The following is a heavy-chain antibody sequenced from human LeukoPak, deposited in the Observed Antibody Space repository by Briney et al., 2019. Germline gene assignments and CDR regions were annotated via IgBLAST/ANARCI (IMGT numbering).Heavy chain of an antibody. Sequence: PGGSLRLSCVASGFSFRNYAIRWVRQAPGKGLEYVSVINTDGRITYYADSVKGRFTISRDNSKNTVYLQMGSLRGEDMAVYYCTRDGGSFCDFDYWGQGALVTVSS. J-gene: IGHJ4*02. CDR1: GFSFRNYA. D-gene: IGHD1-26*01. V-gene: IGHV3-64*02. CDR2: INTDGRIT. CDR3: TRDGGSFCDFDY.